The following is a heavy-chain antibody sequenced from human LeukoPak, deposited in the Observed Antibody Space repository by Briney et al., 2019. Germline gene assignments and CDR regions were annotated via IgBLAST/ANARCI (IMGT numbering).Heavy chain of an antibody. CDR3: TRLKWGDWFDP. D-gene: IGHD1-26*01. J-gene: IGHJ5*02. CDR2: IYYSGST. V-gene: IGHV4-30-4*08. Sequence: SETLSLTCTVSGGSISSGDYYWSWIRQPPGKGLEWIGYIYYSGSTYYNPSLKSRVTISVDTSKNQFSLGLTSVTAADTAVYYCTRLKWGDWFDPWGQGTLVTVSS. CDR1: GGSISSGDYY.